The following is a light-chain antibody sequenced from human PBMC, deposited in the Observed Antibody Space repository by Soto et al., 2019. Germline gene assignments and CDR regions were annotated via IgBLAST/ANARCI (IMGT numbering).Light chain of an antibody. CDR1: STDVGNYNL. Sequence: QSVLTQPAYVSGSPGQSITISCTGTSTDVGNYNLVSWYQHHPGKAPKLMIYDDTKRPSGVSNRFSGSKSGNTASLTISGLQAEDEADYHCCSYAGSTTYVLFGGGTKRTVL. CDR2: DDT. CDR3: CSYAGSTTYVL. V-gene: IGLV2-23*01. J-gene: IGLJ3*02.